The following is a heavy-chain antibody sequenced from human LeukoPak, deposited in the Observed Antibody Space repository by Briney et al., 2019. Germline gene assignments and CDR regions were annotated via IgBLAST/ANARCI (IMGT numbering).Heavy chain of an antibody. V-gene: IGHV3-30*03. CDR2: ISYDGNNK. J-gene: IGHJ4*02. CDR1: GYTFTSYY. Sequence: SCKASGYTFTSYYMHWVRQAPGKGLEWVAIISYDGNNKYYTDSVKGRFIISRDNSMDTLYLQMNSLRAEDTAVYYCARPPHSCSSTSCYSQYWGQGTLVSVSS. D-gene: IGHD2-2*01. CDR3: ARPPHSCSSTSCYSQY.